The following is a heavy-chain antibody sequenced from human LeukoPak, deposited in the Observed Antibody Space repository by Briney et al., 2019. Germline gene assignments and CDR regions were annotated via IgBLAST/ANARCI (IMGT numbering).Heavy chain of an antibody. D-gene: IGHD2-15*01. CDR2: ISGSDCST. V-gene: IGHV3-23*01. CDR1: GFTFSNYA. Sequence: PGGALRLSCTASGFTFSNYAMSWVRQAPGKGPEWVSTISGSDCSTYCADSVKGRFTISRDNSKNTLYLQMNSLRVEDTAIYYCAKGRGYCTGGSCYSDYWGQGTLVTVSS. CDR3: AKGRGYCTGGSCYSDY. J-gene: IGHJ4*02.